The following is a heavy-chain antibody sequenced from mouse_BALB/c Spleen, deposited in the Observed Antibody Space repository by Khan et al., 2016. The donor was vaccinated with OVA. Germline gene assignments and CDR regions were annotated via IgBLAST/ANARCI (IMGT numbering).Heavy chain of an antibody. V-gene: IGHV5-6-5*01. CDR3: ARGHFYGFNYYDGYFDV. J-gene: IGHJ1*01. CDR1: GFTFSSYA. Sequence: EVQLQESGGGLVKPGGSLKLSCAVSGFTFSSYAMSWVRQPPEKRLEWVASINSGGSIYYSDSMKGRFTITRDNARNILYLQMSSLRSDDTAMYYGARGHFYGFNYYDGYFDVWGAGTTVTVSS. CDR2: INSGGSI. D-gene: IGHD1-1*01.